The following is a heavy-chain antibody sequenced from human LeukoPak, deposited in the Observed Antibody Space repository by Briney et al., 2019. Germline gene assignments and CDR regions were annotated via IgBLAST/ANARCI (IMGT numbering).Heavy chain of an antibody. CDR1: GFTFSNAW. V-gene: IGHV3-15*01. J-gene: IGHJ4*02. CDR2: IKSKTDGGTT. CDR3: TTTSYNWTDRLEY. D-gene: IGHD1-1*01. Sequence: GGSLRLSCAASGFTFSNAWMSWVRQAPGKGLEWVGRIKSKTDGGTTDYAAPVKGRFTISRDDSKNTLYLQMNSLKTEDTAVYYCTTTSYNWTDRLEYWGQGTRVTVSS.